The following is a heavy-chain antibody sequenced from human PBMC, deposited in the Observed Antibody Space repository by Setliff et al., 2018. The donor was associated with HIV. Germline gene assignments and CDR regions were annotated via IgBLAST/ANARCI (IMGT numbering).Heavy chain of an antibody. J-gene: IGHJ4*02. D-gene: IGHD2-15*01. V-gene: IGHV4-59*08. Sequence: SQTLSLTCTVSGASISNYYWTWIRQSPGKRLEWLGYITDSGNTNYNPSLRRRVTISADTSNNQFSLKLTSVTAADTAVYYCAKQPGGHSFFDLWGQGILVTVSS. CDR2: ITDSGNT. CDR3: AKQPGGHSFFDL. CDR1: GASISNYY.